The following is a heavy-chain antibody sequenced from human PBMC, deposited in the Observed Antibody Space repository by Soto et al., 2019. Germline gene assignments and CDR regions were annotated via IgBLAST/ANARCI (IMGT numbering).Heavy chain of an antibody. D-gene: IGHD6-13*01. CDR3: ASYSSSWTGVAY. Sequence: TLSLTCTVSGGSISSYYWSWIRQPPGKGLEWIGYICYSGSTNYNPSLKSRVTISVDTSKNQFSLKLSSVTAADTAVYYCASYSSSWTGVAYWGQGTLVTVSS. J-gene: IGHJ4*02. V-gene: IGHV4-59*01. CDR2: ICYSGST. CDR1: GGSISSYY.